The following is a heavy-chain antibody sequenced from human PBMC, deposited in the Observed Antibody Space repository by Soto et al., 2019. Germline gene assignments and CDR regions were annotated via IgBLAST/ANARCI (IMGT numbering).Heavy chain of an antibody. CDR2: ISYDGSNK. CDR1: GFPFSSYG. V-gene: IGHV3-30*03. CDR3: AREGSYYDSSGYYYLPGY. D-gene: IGHD3-22*01. J-gene: IGHJ4*02. Sequence: GGSLLLSCAASGFPFSSYGMHWVRPAPGKGLEWVAVISYDGSNKYYVDSVKGRFTISRDNAKNSLYLQMNSLRAEDTAVYYCAREGSYYDSSGYYYLPGYWGQGTLVTVS.